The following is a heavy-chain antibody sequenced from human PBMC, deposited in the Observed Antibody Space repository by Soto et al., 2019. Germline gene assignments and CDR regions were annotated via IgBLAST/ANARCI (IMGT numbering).Heavy chain of an antibody. CDR3: AGYCSSTSCYSRY. CDR1: GFTFSSYA. J-gene: IGHJ4*02. D-gene: IGHD2-2*01. Sequence: GGSLRLSCAASGFTFSSYAIHWVRQAPGKGLEWVAVISYDESNKYYADSVKGRFSISRDNSENTLYLQMNSLSAEDTAVYFCAGYCSSTSCYSRYWGQGTLVTVSS. CDR2: ISYDESNK. V-gene: IGHV3-30-3*01.